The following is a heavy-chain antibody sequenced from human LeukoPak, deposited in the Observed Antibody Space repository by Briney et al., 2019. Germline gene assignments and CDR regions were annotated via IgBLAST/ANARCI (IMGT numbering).Heavy chain of an antibody. CDR1: GGSISSSSYY. D-gene: IGHD2-2*01. CDR2: IYYSGST. CDR3: AREIGYCSSTSCYRSRLKRGTYYFDY. V-gene: IGHV4-39*02. J-gene: IGHJ4*02. Sequence: PSETLSLTCTVSGGSISSSSYYWGWIRQPPGKGLEWIGSIYYSGSTYYNPSLKSRVTISVDASKNQFSLKLSSVTAADTAVYYCAREIGYCSSTSCYRSRLKRGTYYFDYWGQGTLVTVSS.